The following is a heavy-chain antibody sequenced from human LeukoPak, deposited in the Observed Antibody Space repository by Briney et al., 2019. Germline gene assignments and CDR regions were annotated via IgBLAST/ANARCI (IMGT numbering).Heavy chain of an antibody. CDR2: TYYRSKWYN. Sequence: SQTLSLTCAISGDSVSSNSAAWNWIRQSPSRGLEWLGRTYYRSKWYNDYAVSVKSRITINPDTSKNQFSLQLNSVTPEDTAVYYCARVPLMVRGVIYYYYYGMDVWGQGTTVTVSS. CDR3: ARVPLMVRGVIYYYYYGMDV. D-gene: IGHD3-10*01. J-gene: IGHJ6*02. CDR1: GDSVSSNSAA. V-gene: IGHV6-1*01.